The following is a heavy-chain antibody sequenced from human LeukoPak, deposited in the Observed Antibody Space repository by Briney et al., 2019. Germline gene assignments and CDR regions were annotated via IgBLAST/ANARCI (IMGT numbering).Heavy chain of an antibody. CDR2: IDPSDSYT. J-gene: IGHJ5*02. CDR1: GYSFTSYW. CDR3: ARHSSPGDSSGYYSYWFDP. Sequence: GESLKISCKGSGYSFTSYWISWVRQMPGKGLEWMGRIDPSDSYTNYSPSFQGHVTISADKSISTAYLQWSSLKASDTAMYYCARHSSPGDSSGYYSYWFDPWGQGTLVAVSS. V-gene: IGHV5-10-1*01. D-gene: IGHD3-22*01.